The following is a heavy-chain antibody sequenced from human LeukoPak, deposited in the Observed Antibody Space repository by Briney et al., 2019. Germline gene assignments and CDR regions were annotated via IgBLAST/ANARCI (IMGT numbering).Heavy chain of an antibody. CDR3: TRRYYQYYYDMDV. CDR2: IYYSGSP. D-gene: IGHD1-26*01. J-gene: IGHJ6*03. V-gene: IGHV4-59*01. Sequence: SETLSLTCTVSGGSISSNHWSWIRQPPGKGLEWIGSIYYSGSPNNNPSLKSRVTISVDTSNNQFSLTLNSVTAADTAVYYSTRRYYQYYYDMDVWGKGTTVSVSS. CDR1: GGSISSNH.